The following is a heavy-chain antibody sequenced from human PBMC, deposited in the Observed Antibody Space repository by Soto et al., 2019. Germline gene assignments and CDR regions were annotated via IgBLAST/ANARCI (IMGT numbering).Heavy chain of an antibody. CDR1: GFTLSSYD. J-gene: IGHJ4*02. CDR3: AKQYVWGHYRYEVYFDD. V-gene: IGHV3-30*18. D-gene: IGHD3-16*02. CDR2: ISYDGSNK. Sequence: QVQLVESGGGVVQPGRSLRLSCAASGFTLSSYDMHWVRQAPGKGLEWVALISYDGSNKDYADSVKGRFTISRDNAKNXXFLQMDSLRTEDTAVYYCAKQYVWGHYRYEVYFDDRGQGTLVTISS.